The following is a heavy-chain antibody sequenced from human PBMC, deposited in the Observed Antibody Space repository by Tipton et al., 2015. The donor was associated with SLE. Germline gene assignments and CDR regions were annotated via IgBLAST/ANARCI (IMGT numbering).Heavy chain of an antibody. CDR1: GYSISSGYY. V-gene: IGHV4-38-2*01. D-gene: IGHD3-22*01. Sequence: LRLSCAVSGYSISSGYYWGWIRQPPGKGLEWIGYIYYSGSTYYNPSLKSRVTISIDTSKNQFSLKLSSVTAADTAVYYCARSNYYDSSGADYWGQGTLVTVSS. CDR3: ARSNYYDSSGADY. CDR2: IYYSGST. J-gene: IGHJ4*02.